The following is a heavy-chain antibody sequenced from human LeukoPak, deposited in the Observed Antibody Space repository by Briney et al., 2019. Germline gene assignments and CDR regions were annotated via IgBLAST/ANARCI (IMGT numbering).Heavy chain of an antibody. J-gene: IGHJ4*02. CDR2: IYSGGST. Sequence: PGGSLRLSCAASGFTVSSNYMSWVRQAPGKGLEWVSVIYSGGSTYYADSVKGRFTISRDKSKNTLYLQMNSLRAEDTAVYYCAREIMITFGGVVPTPYWGQGTLVTVSS. CDR1: GFTVSSNY. CDR3: AREIMITFGGVVPTPY. D-gene: IGHD3-16*01. V-gene: IGHV3-66*02.